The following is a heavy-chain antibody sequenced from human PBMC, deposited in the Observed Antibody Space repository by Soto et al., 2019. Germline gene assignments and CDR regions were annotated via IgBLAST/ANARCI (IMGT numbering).Heavy chain of an antibody. V-gene: IGHV3-30*03. CDR2: ISYDGSNK. J-gene: IGHJ3*01. CDR1: GFTFSSYG. D-gene: IGHD3-22*01. Sequence: PGGSLRLSCAASGFTFSSYGMHWVRQAPGKGLEWVAVISYDGSNKYYADSVEGRFTISRENAKNSLYLKMNSLRAEDTAVYYCARDQLYYNDISGRPLNAFDVWGQGTMVTVSS. CDR3: ARDQLYYNDISGRPLNAFDV.